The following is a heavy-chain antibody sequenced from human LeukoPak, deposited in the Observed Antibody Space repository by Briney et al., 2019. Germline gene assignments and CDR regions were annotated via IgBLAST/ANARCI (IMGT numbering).Heavy chain of an antibody. Sequence: GESLKISCKGSGYSFTSYWIGWVRQMPGKGLEWMGIIYPGDSGTRYSPSFQGQVTISADKSISTAYLQWSSLKASDTAMYYCASYDFWSGYSWFNWGQGTLVTVSS. CDR2: IYPGDSGT. CDR1: GYSFTSYW. CDR3: ASYDFWSGYSWFN. V-gene: IGHV5-51*01. J-gene: IGHJ4*02. D-gene: IGHD3-3*01.